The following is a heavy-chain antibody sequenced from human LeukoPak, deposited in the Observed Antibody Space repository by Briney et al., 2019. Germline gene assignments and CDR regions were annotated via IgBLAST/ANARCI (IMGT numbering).Heavy chain of an antibody. CDR2: ISNSGTTI. Sequence: GGSLRLSCAASGFTFTDYYMTWIRQAPGKGLGWVSYISNSGTTIYYADSVKGRFTFSRDNAKNSLYLQMSSLRAENTAVYYCARDHNSAFDIWGQGTVVTVSS. V-gene: IGHV3-11*01. CDR3: ARDHNSAFDI. CDR1: GFTFTDYY. D-gene: IGHD1-1*01. J-gene: IGHJ3*02.